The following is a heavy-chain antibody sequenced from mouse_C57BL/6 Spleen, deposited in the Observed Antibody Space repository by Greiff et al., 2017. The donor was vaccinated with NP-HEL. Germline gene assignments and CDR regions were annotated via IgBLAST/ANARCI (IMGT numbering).Heavy chain of an antibody. V-gene: IGHV1-81*01. CDR3: ASSRYDGYYYAMDY. D-gene: IGHD2-3*01. CDR1: GYTFTSYG. CDR2: IYPRSGNT. J-gene: IGHJ4*01. Sequence: QVQLQQSGAELARPGASVKLSCKASGYTFTSYGISWVKQRTGQGLEWIGEIYPRSGNTYYNEKFKGKATLTADKSSSTAYMELRSLTSEDSAVYFCASSRYDGYYYAMDYWGQGTSVTVSS.